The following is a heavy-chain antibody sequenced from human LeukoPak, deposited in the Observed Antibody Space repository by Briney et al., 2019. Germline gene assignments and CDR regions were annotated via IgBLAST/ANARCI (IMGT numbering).Heavy chain of an antibody. CDR1: GGSINSYF. CDR3: ARFFYGDYYFDY. J-gene: IGHJ4*02. Sequence: SETLSLTCTVSGGSINSYFWSWIQQPPGKGLEWIGRIYASGSTNYNPSLNSRVTMSVDTSENQLSLKLSSVTAADTAVYYCARFFYGDYYFDYWGQGTLVTVSS. CDR2: IYASGST. D-gene: IGHD4-17*01. V-gene: IGHV4-4*07.